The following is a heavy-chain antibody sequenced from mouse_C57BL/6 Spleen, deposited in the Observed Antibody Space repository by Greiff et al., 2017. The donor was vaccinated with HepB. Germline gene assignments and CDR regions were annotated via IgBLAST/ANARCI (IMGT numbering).Heavy chain of an antibody. Sequence: EVKVVESGGGLVQPGGSLKLSCAASGFTFSDYYMYWVRQTPEKRLEWVAYISNGGGSTYYPDTVKGRFTISRDNAKNTLYLQMSRLKSEDTAMYYCARGLLLYFDYWGQGTTLTVSS. CDR1: GFTFSDYY. J-gene: IGHJ2*01. V-gene: IGHV5-12*01. CDR2: ISNGGGST. CDR3: ARGLLLYFDY.